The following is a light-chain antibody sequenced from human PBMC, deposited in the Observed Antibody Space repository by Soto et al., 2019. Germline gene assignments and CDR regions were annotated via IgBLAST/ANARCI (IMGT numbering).Light chain of an antibody. J-gene: IGKJ5*01. Sequence: IQMTQSPSSLSASVGDRVTITCRASQGIRNDLGWYQQRPGKAPNLLIYDTSILETGVPSRFSGSGSGTDFTFTISSLQPEDIATYYCQQYDNLPITFGQGTRLEIK. CDR2: DTS. V-gene: IGKV1-33*01. CDR1: QGIRND. CDR3: QQYDNLPIT.